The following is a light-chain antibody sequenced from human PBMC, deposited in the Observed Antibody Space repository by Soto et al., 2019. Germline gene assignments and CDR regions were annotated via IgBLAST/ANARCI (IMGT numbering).Light chain of an antibody. CDR1: QSVSSSY. J-gene: IGKJ2*01. Sequence: EIVLTQSPGTLSLSPGERATLSCRASQSVSSSYLAWNQQKPGQAPGLLIYGASIRATGIPDRFSGSGSGTDFTLTISRLEPEDFAVYYCQQYGSSPYTFGQGTKLEIK. CDR3: QQYGSSPYT. V-gene: IGKV3-20*01. CDR2: GAS.